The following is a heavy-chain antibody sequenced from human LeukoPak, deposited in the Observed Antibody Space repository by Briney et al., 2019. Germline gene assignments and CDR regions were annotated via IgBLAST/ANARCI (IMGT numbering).Heavy chain of an antibody. V-gene: IGHV3-23*01. CDR1: GFTFSNFA. Sequence: GGSLRLSCAASGFTFSNFAMAWVRQAPGKGLEWVSIIGANNITTIYADSVKGRFTISRDNSKNTLYLQMNSLRAEDTAVYYCAKDSGKYGDYVSWGQGTLVTVSS. CDR3: AKDSGKYGDYVS. J-gene: IGHJ5*02. CDR2: IGANNITT. D-gene: IGHD4-17*01.